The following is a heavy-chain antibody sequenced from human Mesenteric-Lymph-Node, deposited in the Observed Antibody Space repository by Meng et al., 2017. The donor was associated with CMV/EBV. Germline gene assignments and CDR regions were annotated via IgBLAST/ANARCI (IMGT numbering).Heavy chain of an antibody. CDR2: IGNDGSDA. CDR1: GFTFSSYW. CDR3: ARDRPHNWFDP. Sequence: ESLKISCAASGFTFSSYWMHWVRQAPGKGLVWVSRIGNDGSDATYADSVKGRFTISRDNARDTVYLQMNSLRAEDTAVYYCARDRPHNWFDPWGQGILVTVSS. V-gene: IGHV3-74*01. J-gene: IGHJ5*02.